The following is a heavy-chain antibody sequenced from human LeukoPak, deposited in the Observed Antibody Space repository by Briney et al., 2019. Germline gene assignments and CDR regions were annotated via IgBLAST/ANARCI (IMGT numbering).Heavy chain of an antibody. Sequence: GGSLRLSCTVSGFSVSNSGMSWVRQAPGKGLELISAISVDGETALYADSVKGRFTLSRDESRNTVYLQLNNLRVEDTAVYYCAKASWVSNADAVLWGQGTVVTVSS. D-gene: IGHD1-1*01. CDR3: AKASWVSNADAVL. CDR1: GFSVSNSG. J-gene: IGHJ4*02. CDR2: ISVDGETA. V-gene: IGHV3-23*01.